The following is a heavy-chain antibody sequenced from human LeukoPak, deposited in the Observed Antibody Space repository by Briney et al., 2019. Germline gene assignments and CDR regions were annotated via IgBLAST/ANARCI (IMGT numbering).Heavy chain of an antibody. CDR3: ARVGNFGDYFDY. Sequence: GGSLRLSCAASGFTFSSYAMHWVRQAPGKGLEWVAVISYDGSNKYYADSVKGRFTISRDNSKNTLYLQMNSLRAEDTAVYYCARVGNFGDYFDYWGKGTLVTVSS. J-gene: IGHJ4*02. CDR2: ISYDGSNK. D-gene: IGHD4/OR15-4a*01. V-gene: IGHV3-30*01. CDR1: GFTFSSYA.